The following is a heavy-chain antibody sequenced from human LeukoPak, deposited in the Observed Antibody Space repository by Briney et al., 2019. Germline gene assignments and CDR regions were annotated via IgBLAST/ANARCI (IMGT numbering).Heavy chain of an antibody. CDR1: GGSISSGGYY. CDR2: IYYSGST. Sequence: SQTLSLTCTVSGGSISSGGYYWSWIRQHPGKGLEWIGYIYYSGSTYYNPSLKSRVTISVDTSKNQFSLKLSSVTAADTAVYYCVRGSKQRFDPWGQGTLVTVSS. D-gene: IGHD2/OR15-2a*01. CDR3: VRGSKQRFDP. V-gene: IGHV4-31*03. J-gene: IGHJ5*02.